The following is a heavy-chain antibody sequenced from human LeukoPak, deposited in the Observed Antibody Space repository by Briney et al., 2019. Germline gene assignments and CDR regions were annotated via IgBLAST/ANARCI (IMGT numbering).Heavy chain of an antibody. CDR1: GYTFTSYG. V-gene: IGHV1-2*02. Sequence: ASVKVSCKASGYTFTSYGISWVRQAPGQGLEWMGWINPNSGGTNYAQKFQGRVTMTRDTSISTAFMELSRLRSDDTAVYYCAREGAGDGYNFGFDYWGQGTLVTVSS. CDR3: AREGAGDGYNFGFDY. D-gene: IGHD5-24*01. CDR2: INPNSGGT. J-gene: IGHJ4*02.